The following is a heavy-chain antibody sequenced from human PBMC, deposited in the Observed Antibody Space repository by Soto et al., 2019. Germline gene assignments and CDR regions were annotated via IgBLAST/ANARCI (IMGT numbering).Heavy chain of an antibody. Sequence: SETLSLTCTVSGGSISSYYWSWIRQPPGKGLEWIGYIYYSGSTNYNPSLKSRVTISVDTSKNQFSLKLSSVTTADTAVYYCARGVNSDFDYWGQGTLVTVSS. CDR3: ARGVNSDFDY. CDR2: IYYSGST. V-gene: IGHV4-59*01. CDR1: GGSISSYY. J-gene: IGHJ4*02. D-gene: IGHD1-20*01.